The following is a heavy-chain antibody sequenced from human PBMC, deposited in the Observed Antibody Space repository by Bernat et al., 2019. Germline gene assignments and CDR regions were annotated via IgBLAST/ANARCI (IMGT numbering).Heavy chain of an antibody. CDR3: ARDFATYYYEDSGGLDAYDI. V-gene: IGHV3-33*01. Sequence: QVQLVESGGGVVQPGRSLRLSCAASGFTFSSYGMHWVRQAPGKGLEWVAVIWYDGSNKDYADSVKGRFTISRDNSKNTLYLQMNSLRAEDTAVYYWARDFATYYYEDSGGLDAYDIWGQGTMVTVSS. CDR2: IWYDGSNK. CDR1: GFTFSSYG. D-gene: IGHD3-22*01. J-gene: IGHJ3*02.